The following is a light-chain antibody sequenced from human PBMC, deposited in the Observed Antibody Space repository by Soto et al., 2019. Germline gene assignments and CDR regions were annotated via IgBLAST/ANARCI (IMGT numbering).Light chain of an antibody. CDR2: DVS. V-gene: IGLV2-14*01. Sequence: QSALTQPASVSGSPGQSITISCTGTSSDVGGYNYVSWYQQHPGKAPKLMIYDVSNRPSGVSNRFSGSKSGNTASLPISGLQAEDEADYYCSSYTSSSSVVFGGGAKVTVL. CDR1: SSDVGGYNY. J-gene: IGLJ2*01. CDR3: SSYTSSSSVV.